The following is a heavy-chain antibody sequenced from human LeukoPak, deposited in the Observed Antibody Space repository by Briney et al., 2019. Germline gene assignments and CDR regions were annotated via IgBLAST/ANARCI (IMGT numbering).Heavy chain of an antibody. CDR2: ISASNGKT. V-gene: IGHV1-18*01. D-gene: IGHD2-2*01. CDR3: ARAHHIVVVPAATRDYYYGMDV. J-gene: IGHJ6*02. CDR1: GYTFTSCG. Sequence: GASVKVSCKASGYTFTSCGISWVRQAPGQGLEWLGWISASNGKTNYAQKLQGRVTMTTDTSTSTAYMELRSLRSDDTAVYYCARAHHIVVVPAATRDYYYGMDVWGQGTTVTVSS.